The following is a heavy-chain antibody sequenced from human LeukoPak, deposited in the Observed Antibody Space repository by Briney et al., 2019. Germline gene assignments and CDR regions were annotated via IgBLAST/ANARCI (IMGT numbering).Heavy chain of an antibody. Sequence: GGSLRLSCAASAIALSTYTMEWVRLAPGKGLEWVSSINPDSKYIYYRDSVRGRFTISRDNAKNSLYLQMNSLRVEDTAVYFCARFVDQSTYYFDSWGQGTLVIVSS. V-gene: IGHV3-21*01. CDR1: AIALSTYT. D-gene: IGHD3-10*01. CDR2: INPDSKYI. J-gene: IGHJ4*02. CDR3: ARFVDQSTYYFDS.